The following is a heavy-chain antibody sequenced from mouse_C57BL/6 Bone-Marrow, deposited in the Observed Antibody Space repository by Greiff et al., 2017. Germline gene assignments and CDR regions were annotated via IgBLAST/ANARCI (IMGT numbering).Heavy chain of an antibody. Sequence: DVQLQESGTVLARPGASVKMSCKTSGYTFTSYWMHWVKQRPGQGLEWIGAIYPGNSDTSYNQKFKGKAKLTAVTSASTAYMELRLLTNEDSAVYYFTRGGIYDGYYGGVDYWGQGTSVTVSS. J-gene: IGHJ4*01. CDR2: IYPGNSDT. D-gene: IGHD2-3*01. CDR1: GYTFTSYW. V-gene: IGHV1-5*01. CDR3: TRGGIYDGYYGGVDY.